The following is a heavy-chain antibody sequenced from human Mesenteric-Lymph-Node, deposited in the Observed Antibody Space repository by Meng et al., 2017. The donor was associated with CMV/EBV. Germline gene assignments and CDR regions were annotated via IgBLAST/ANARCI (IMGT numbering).Heavy chain of an antibody. CDR3: ASSTHFWSGYVGAFDI. Sequence: SVKVSCKASGGTFSSYAISWVRQAPGQGLEWMGGIIPILGIANYAQKFQGRVTITADKSTSTAYMELSSLRSEDTAVYYCASSTHFWSGYVGAFDIWGQGTMVTVSS. CDR1: GGTFSSYA. D-gene: IGHD3-3*02. CDR2: IIPILGIA. V-gene: IGHV1-69*10. J-gene: IGHJ3*02.